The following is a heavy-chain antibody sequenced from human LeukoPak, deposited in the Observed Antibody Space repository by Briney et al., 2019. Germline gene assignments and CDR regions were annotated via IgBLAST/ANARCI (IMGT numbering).Heavy chain of an antibody. CDR3: ARCRSSSGWSRGAFDY. CDR1: GSTFTSYW. D-gene: IGHD6-19*01. V-gene: IGHV1-46*01. J-gene: IGHJ4*02. CDR2: INPSGGST. Sequence: GESLKISCKTSGSTFTSYWIAWVRQAPGQGLEWMGIINPSGGSTSYAQKFQGRVTMTRDTSTSTVYMELSSLRSEDTAVYYCARCRSSSGWSRGAFDYWGQGTLVTVSS.